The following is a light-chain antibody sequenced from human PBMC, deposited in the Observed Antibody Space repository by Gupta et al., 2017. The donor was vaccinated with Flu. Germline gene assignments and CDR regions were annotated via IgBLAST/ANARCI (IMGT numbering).Light chain of an antibody. CDR3: HQSDSSPYI. V-gene: IGKV1-39*01. CDR1: ENVDTY. CDR2: DTS. J-gene: IGKJ2*01. Sequence: PSSLSASLGDRVIITRRASENVDTYLNWYQQRPGKAPELLIYDTSTLQRGVPSRFSGSGSETDFTLTISRLQPEDFATYCCHQSDSSPYIFGQGTKLDIK.